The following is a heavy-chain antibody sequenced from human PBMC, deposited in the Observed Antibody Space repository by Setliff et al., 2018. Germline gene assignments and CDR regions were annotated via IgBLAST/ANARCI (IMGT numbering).Heavy chain of an antibody. V-gene: IGHV4-38-2*01. Sequence: SETLSLTCAVSGASINSGHYWGWIRQPPGKGLEWIATIYHRVRKYYNPSLQSRVSVSLDTSKNHFSLRLTSMTAADTAVYYCATPGRDDLDSPFEPFDIWGQGTMVTVSS. J-gene: IGHJ3*02. CDR3: ATPGRDDLDSPFEPFDI. D-gene: IGHD3-3*01. CDR2: IYHRVRK. CDR1: GASINSGHY.